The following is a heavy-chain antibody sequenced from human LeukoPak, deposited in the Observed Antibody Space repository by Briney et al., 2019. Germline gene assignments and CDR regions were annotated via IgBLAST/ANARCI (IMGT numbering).Heavy chain of an antibody. V-gene: IGHV4-61*03. J-gene: IGHJ4*02. CDR2: AADSGST. CDR3: AAMTTVTMYSYFFDS. CDR1: GVSVSSGSNY. D-gene: IGHD4-17*01. Sequence: SETLSLTCSVSGVSVSSGSNYWGWIRQPPGKGLEWIGYAADSGSTNYNPSLKSRVTISVDSSTNHFSLRLTSVTAADTAIYYCAAMTTVTMYSYFFDSWGQGTLLTVSS.